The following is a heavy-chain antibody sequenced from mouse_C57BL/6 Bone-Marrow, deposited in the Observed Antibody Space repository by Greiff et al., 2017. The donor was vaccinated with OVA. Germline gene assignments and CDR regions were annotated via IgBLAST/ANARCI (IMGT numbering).Heavy chain of an antibody. D-gene: IGHD2-3*01. Sequence: QVQLQQSGAELVRPGASVKLSCKASGYTFTDYYINWVKQRPGQGLEWIARIYPGSGNTYYNEKFKGKATLTAEKSSSTAYMQLSSLTSEDSAVYFCARGEYLDGYYAWFAYWGQGTLVTVSA. CDR1: GYTFTDYY. CDR3: ARGEYLDGYYAWFAY. J-gene: IGHJ3*01. CDR2: IYPGSGNT. V-gene: IGHV1-76*01.